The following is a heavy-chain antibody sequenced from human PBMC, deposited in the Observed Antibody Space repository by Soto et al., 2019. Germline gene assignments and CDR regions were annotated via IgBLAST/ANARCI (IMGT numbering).Heavy chain of an antibody. CDR2: IIYDETT. D-gene: IGHD3-10*01. Sequence: PGGSLRLSCAASGFTFTTYGIHWVRQAPGKGLEWVASIIYDETTSYADSVKGRFTISRDNSKNTLYLQMNSLRAEDTAVYYCARDSADYGMDVWGQGTTVTVSS. CDR3: ARDSADYGMDV. CDR1: GFTFTTYG. J-gene: IGHJ6*02. V-gene: IGHV3-30*03.